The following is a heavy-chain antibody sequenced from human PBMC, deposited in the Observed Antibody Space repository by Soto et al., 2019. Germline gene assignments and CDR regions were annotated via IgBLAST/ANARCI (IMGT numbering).Heavy chain of an antibody. CDR3: ASRGLIVVGLEDAFDI. V-gene: IGHV1-18*01. Sequence: GASVKVSCKASGYTFTSYGISWVRQAPGQGLEWMGWISAYNGNTNYAQKLQGRVTMTTDTSTGTAYMELRSLRSDDTAVYYCASRGLIVVGLEDAFDIWGQGTMVTVSS. D-gene: IGHD3-22*01. CDR2: ISAYNGNT. J-gene: IGHJ3*02. CDR1: GYTFTSYG.